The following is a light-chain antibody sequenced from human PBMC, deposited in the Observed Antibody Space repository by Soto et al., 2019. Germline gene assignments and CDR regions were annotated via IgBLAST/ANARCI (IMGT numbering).Light chain of an antibody. V-gene: IGKV4-1*01. CDR1: QSVFYSSNNKNY. J-gene: IGKJ2*01. CDR3: QQYYSIPYT. Sequence: DIVMTQSPDSLAVSLGERATINCKSSQSVFYSSNNKNYLAWYQQKPGQPPKLLIYWASTRESGVPDRCSGSGSGADFTLAISSLRAEDVAVSYCQQYYSIPYTFGQGTKLEIK. CDR2: WAS.